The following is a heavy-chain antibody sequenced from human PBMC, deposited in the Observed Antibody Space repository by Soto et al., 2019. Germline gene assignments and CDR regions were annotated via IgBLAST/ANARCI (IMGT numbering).Heavy chain of an antibody. Sequence: QVQLQESGPGLVKPSETLSLTCTVSGGSITNYYCSWFRQPPGKGLEWIGYIQYNGYSAYNLSLKRRVTMSMDTSKTQVSLMLEAVTATDTAVYYGARHGFGSLHGLVDVWGQGTTVIVSS. V-gene: IGHV4-59*08. CDR3: ARHGFGSLHGLVDV. J-gene: IGHJ6*02. CDR2: IQYNGYS. CDR1: GGSITNYY. D-gene: IGHD3-10*01.